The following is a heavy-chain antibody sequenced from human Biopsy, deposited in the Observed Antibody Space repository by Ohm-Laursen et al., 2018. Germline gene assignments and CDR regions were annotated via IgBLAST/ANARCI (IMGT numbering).Heavy chain of an antibody. J-gene: IGHJ4*02. CDR2: IRPLNGDT. D-gene: IGHD3-16*02. Sequence: ESSVKVSCKASGGAFTNYAINWVRQAPGQGLEWMGWIRPLNGDTKYGQKFQDRVTMTTDTSTSTVYMELTSLRSDDTAVYYCARGEVTFGELIVSLDSWGQGTLVTVSS. CDR1: GGAFTNYA. CDR3: ARGEVTFGELIVSLDS. V-gene: IGHV1-18*01.